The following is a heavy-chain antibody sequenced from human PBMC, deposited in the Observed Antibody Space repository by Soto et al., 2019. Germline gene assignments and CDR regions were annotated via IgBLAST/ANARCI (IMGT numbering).Heavy chain of an antibody. Sequence: PGESLKISCEASGFIFTNFWMHWVRQVPGKGLVWVSRIDTSGSSTSYADSGKGRFTIPRDNAKNTVSLQMNSLRAEDTGVYYCAKDSWYFDLWSQGSLVTVSS. CDR3: AKDSWYFDL. CDR2: IDTSGSST. CDR1: GFIFTNFW. D-gene: IGHD6-13*01. V-gene: IGHV3-74*01. J-gene: IGHJ4*02.